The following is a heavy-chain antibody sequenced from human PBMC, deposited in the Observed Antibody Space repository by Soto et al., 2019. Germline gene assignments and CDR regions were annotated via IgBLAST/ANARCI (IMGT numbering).Heavy chain of an antibody. V-gene: IGHV3-23*01. Sequence: EVQLLESGGGLVQPGGSMRLSCAASGFTFSSYAMSWVRQAPGKGLEWVSAISGSGGSTYYADSVKGRFTISRDNSKNTLYLQMNSLRAEDTAVYYCAKDLWSTYYYYYMDVWGKETTVTVSS. CDR1: GFTFSSYA. CDR3: AKDLWSTYYYYYMDV. D-gene: IGHD3-3*01. CDR2: ISGSGGST. J-gene: IGHJ6*03.